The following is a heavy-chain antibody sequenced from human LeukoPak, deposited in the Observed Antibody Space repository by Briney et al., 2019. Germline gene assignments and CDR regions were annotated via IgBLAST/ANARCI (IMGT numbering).Heavy chain of an antibody. V-gene: IGHV1-18*01. CDR2: ISACNGNT. D-gene: IGHD3-22*01. J-gene: IGHJ4*02. CDR3: ARDNNGNYYDSSGYQGY. Sequence: ASVKVSCKASGYTFTSYGISWVRQAPGQGLEWMGWISACNGNTKYAQKLQGRVTMTTDTSTSTAYMELRSLRSDDTAVYYCARDNNGNYYDSSGYQGYWGQGTLVTVSS. CDR1: GYTFTSYG.